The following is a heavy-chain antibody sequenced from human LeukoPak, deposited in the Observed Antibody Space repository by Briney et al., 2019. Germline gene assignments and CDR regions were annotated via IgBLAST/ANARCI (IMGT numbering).Heavy chain of an antibody. J-gene: IGHJ6*03. Sequence: GSLRLSCVASGFSFSDYSMNWVRQPPGKGLEWIGEINHSGSTNYNPSLKSRVTISVDTSKNQFSLKLSSVTAADTAVYYCARKGYSSSWYSFNYYYYYYMDVWGKGTTVTVSS. V-gene: IGHV4-34*01. CDR3: ARKGYSSSWYSFNYYYYYYMDV. D-gene: IGHD6-13*01. CDR1: GFSFSDYS. CDR2: INHSGST.